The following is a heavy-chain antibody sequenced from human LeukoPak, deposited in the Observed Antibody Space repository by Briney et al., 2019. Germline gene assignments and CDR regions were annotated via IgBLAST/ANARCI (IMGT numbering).Heavy chain of an antibody. J-gene: IGHJ5*02. Sequence: ASVKVSFKSSVYTFTQYYMHSVRQAPGQGLEWMGVIDPRGGSTTYAQKVQGRFTVTRGTSTSTVYMELRSLNSEDTAVYFCARSHSSRCCFEPSGPRNLVTVSS. CDR1: VYTFTQYY. D-gene: IGHD6-13*01. CDR3: ARSHSSRCCFEP. CDR2: IDPRGGST. V-gene: IGHV1-46*01.